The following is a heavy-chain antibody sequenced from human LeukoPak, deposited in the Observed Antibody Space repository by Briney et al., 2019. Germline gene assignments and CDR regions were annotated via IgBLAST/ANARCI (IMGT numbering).Heavy chain of an antibody. V-gene: IGHV3-7*01. CDR2: IKEDGSDK. CDR1: GFTFSSYW. Sequence: GGSLRLSCGASGFTFSSYWMTWVRQAPGKGLEWVANIKEDGSDKYYVDSVKGRSTISRDNAKNTLYLQMNSLRAEDTAVYYCARDFDYGGGLWGQGTLVTVSS. J-gene: IGHJ4*02. CDR3: ARDFDYGGGL. D-gene: IGHD4-17*01.